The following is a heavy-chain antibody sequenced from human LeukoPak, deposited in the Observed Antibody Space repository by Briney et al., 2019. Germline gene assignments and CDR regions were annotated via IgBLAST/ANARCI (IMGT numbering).Heavy chain of an antibody. CDR3: AREATTSQFDY. V-gene: IGHV1-46*01. Sequence: ASVKVSCKASGYTFITRYLHWARQAPGQGREWMGLVNPGGGSTTYALKFDGRVTVTRETSTSTVYMELSSLSSDDTAVYYCAREATTSQFDYWGQGTLVTVSS. D-gene: IGHD4-17*01. J-gene: IGHJ4*02. CDR2: VNPGGGST. CDR1: GYTFITRY.